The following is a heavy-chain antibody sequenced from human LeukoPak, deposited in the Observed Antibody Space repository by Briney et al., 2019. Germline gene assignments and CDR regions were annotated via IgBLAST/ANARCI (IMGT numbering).Heavy chain of an antibody. CDR1: GFTFSSHG. CDR3: ARGCGGSPGCYIIDK. Sequence: GGSLRLSCEASGFTFSSHGMHWVRQPPGKGLEWVGVIWNDGSDQYYGDSVRGRFTVSRDNLKSTLYLQMDSLRAEDTAVYYCARGCGGSPGCYIIDKWGQGTLVNVSS. CDR2: IWNDGSDQ. V-gene: IGHV3-33*01. J-gene: IGHJ4*02. D-gene: IGHD2-21*01.